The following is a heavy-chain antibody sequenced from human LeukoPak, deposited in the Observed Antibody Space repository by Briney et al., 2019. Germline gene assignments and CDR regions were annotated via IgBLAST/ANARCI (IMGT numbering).Heavy chain of an antibody. J-gene: IGHJ4*02. Sequence: GRSLRLSCAASGFTFSSHAMHWVRQAPGKGLEWVAVLSHDGGKKYYADSVKGRFTISRDNSRNTLYLQMNSLRGEDTAVYYCARDLRGSDAYYFDYWGQETLITVSS. CDR3: ARDLRGSDAYYFDY. CDR2: LSHDGGKK. CDR1: GFTFSSHA. D-gene: IGHD3-10*01. V-gene: IGHV3-30-3*01.